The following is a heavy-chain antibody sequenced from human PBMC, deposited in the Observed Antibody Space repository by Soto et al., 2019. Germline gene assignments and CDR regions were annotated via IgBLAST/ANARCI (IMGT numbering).Heavy chain of an antibody. D-gene: IGHD4-17*01. J-gene: IGHJ4*02. CDR2: IIPMFGSP. CDR3: AREVVTVTTLGYFDN. CDR1: GGTFNTDS. Sequence: VQLVQSGAEVKKPGSSVKVSCKASGGTFNTDSITWLRQAPGQGLEWLGGIIPMFGSPTYAPMFKDRVTIAADESTTTVYMDLRGLRSEDTAVYYCAREVVTVTTLGYFDNWGQGTLVTVSS. V-gene: IGHV1-69*01.